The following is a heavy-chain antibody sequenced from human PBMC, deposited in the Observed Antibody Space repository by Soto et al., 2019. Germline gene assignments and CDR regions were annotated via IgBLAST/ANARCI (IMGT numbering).Heavy chain of an antibody. J-gene: IGHJ4*02. Sequence: EVQLVESGGGLVQPGGSLRLSCAASGFTVSTYYMNWVRQAPGEGLEWVSVVYSGGTTYYADSVRGRFTISRDNSKSTLCLQMNSLRAEDTDVYYCARGRSASSDFDSWGQGTLVTVSS. V-gene: IGHV3-66*01. CDR3: ARGRSASSDFDS. D-gene: IGHD3-10*01. CDR2: VYSGGTT. CDR1: GFTVSTYY.